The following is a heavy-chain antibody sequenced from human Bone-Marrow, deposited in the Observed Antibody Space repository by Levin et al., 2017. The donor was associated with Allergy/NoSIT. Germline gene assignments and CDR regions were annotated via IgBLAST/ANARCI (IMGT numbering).Heavy chain of an antibody. Sequence: GGSLRLSCAASGFTFSIYEMNWVRQAPGKGLEWVSYISDSGNSLYYAESVKGRFTISRDNAMNSLYLQMDSLKVEDTAVYYCARDGSPLTSGSDLHAFDFWGQGTMVTVSS. V-gene: IGHV3-48*03. CDR3: ARDGSPLTSGSDLHAFDF. CDR1: GFTFSIYE. D-gene: IGHD3-10*01. J-gene: IGHJ3*01. CDR2: ISDSGNSL.